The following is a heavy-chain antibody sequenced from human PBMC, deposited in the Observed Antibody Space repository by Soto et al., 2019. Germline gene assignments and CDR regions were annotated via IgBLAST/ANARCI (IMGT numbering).Heavy chain of an antibody. D-gene: IGHD2-21*02. CDR1: GFTFSTYS. J-gene: IGHJ4*02. Sequence: EVQLLESGGGLVQPGGSLRLSCAASGFTFSTYSMAWVRQAPGKGLAWVSGLRGGGANPFYADSVKGRFTISVDNSKNTVYLQMNSLRVEDTAVYYCARCDGYGDEWGQGTLVTVSS. CDR2: LRGGGANP. CDR3: ARCDGYGDE. V-gene: IGHV3-23*01.